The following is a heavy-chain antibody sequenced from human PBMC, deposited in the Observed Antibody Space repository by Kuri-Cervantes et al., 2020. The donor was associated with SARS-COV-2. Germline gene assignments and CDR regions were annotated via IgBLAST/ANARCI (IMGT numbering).Heavy chain of an antibody. CDR2: ISAYNGNT. V-gene: IGHV1-18*01. Sequence: ASVKVSCKASGGTFSSYAISWVRQAPGQGLEWMGWISAYNGNTNYAQKLQGRVTMTTDTSTSTAYMELRSLRSDDTAVYYCARGEDCSSTSCYMGLDYWGQGTLVTVSS. CDR3: ARGEDCSSTSCYMGLDY. CDR1: GGTFSSYA. D-gene: IGHD2-2*02. J-gene: IGHJ4*02.